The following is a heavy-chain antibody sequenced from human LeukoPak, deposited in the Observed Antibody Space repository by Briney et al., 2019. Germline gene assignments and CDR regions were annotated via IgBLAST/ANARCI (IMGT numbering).Heavy chain of an antibody. CDR3: ARGPTTNWFDP. CDR1: GGSISSSSYY. J-gene: IGHJ5*02. D-gene: IGHD1-26*01. Sequence: SETLPLTCTVSGGSISSSSYYWGWIRQPPGKGLEWIGSIYYSGSTYYNPSLKSRVTISVDRSKNQFSLKLSSVAAADTAVYYCARGPTTNWFDPWGQGTLVTVSS. CDR2: IYYSGST. V-gene: IGHV4-39*07.